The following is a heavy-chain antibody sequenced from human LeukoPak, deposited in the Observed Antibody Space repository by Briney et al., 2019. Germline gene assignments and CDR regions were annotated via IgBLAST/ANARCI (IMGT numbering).Heavy chain of an antibody. CDR2: ISAYNGNT. CDR1: GYTFTSYG. D-gene: IGHD1-26*01. V-gene: IGHV1-18*01. J-gene: IGHJ5*02. CDR3: ARVYSHQNWFDP. Sequence: ASVKVSCKASGYTFTSYGVSWVRQAPGQGLEWMGWISAYNGNTNYAQKLQGRVTMTTDTSTSTAYMELRSLRSDDTAVYYCARVYSHQNWFDPWGQGTLVTVSS.